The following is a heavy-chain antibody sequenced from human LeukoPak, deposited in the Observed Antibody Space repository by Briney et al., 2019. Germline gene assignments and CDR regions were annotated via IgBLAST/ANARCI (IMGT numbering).Heavy chain of an antibody. Sequence: SETLSLTCTVSGGSISSHYWSWIRQPPGKGLEWIGYIYYSGSTNYNPSLKSRVTISVDTSKNQFSLKLSPVTAADTAVYYCARDWVQSTGAVAGTGFDPWGQGTLVTVSS. CDR3: ARDWVQSTGAVAGTGFDP. CDR2: IYYSGST. J-gene: IGHJ5*02. CDR1: GGSISSHY. D-gene: IGHD6-19*01. V-gene: IGHV4-59*11.